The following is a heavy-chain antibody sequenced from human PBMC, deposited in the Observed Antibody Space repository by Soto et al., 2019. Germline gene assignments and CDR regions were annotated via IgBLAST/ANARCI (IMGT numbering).Heavy chain of an antibody. Sequence: EVQLLESGGGLVQPGGSLRLSCAASGFTFGSYAMSWVRQAPGKGLEWVSLISGTGDSSEYANSVKGRFTISRDYSKTTVFLQMNSLRAEDTAVYFCARGASDFWGGYPEIHFFDSWGQGTLVTVSS. D-gene: IGHD3-3*01. J-gene: IGHJ4*02. V-gene: IGHV3-23*01. CDR3: ARGASDFWGGYPEIHFFDS. CDR1: GFTFGSYA. CDR2: ISGTGDSS.